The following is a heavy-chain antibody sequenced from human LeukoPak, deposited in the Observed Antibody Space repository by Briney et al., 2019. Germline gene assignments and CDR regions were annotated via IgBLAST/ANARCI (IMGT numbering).Heavy chain of an antibody. CDR3: ARVFHSSTWVDAFDI. V-gene: IGHV1-2*06. Sequence: ASVKVSCKASGYTFTGYYIHWVRQAPGQGLEWMGRINSNSGGTNYAQKFQGRVTMTRDTSTTTAYMELSSLTSDDTAVYYCARVFHSSTWVDAFDIWGQGTMVTVSS. CDR2: INSNSGGT. J-gene: IGHJ3*02. CDR1: GYTFTGYY. D-gene: IGHD6-13*01.